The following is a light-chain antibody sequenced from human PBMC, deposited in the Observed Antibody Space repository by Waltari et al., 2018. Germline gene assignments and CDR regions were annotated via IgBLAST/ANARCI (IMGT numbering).Light chain of an antibody. Sequence: DIVMTQSPESLAVSLGERATIHCKSRESVLYSSNNKNHLAWYQQKPGQPPKLLLYWASTRKSGVPDRFSGSGSETDFTLTVTSLQAEDAAVYYCQQYYSTPLTFGGGTRVEI. CDR1: ESVLYSSNNKNH. V-gene: IGKV4-1*01. CDR3: QQYYSTPLT. CDR2: WAS. J-gene: IGKJ4*01.